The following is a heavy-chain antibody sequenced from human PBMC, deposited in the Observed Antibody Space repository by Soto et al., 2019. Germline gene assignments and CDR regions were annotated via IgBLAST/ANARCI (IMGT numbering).Heavy chain of an antibody. CDR2: IYWDEDK. CDR1: GCSLSSSGVG. CDR3: ANRPIVPAGTRGFAGTDP. D-gene: IGHD2-2*01. V-gene: IGHV2-5*02. J-gene: IGHJ5*02. Sequence: QITLRESGPTLVKPTQTLTLTCTVSGCSLSSSGVGVGWIRQPPGKDLEWLACIYWDEDKRYSPSLKSRLTNSKDTSKDKLVLTRNNMDHADTATYYCANRPIVPAGTRGFAGTDPWGQGTLVTVSS.